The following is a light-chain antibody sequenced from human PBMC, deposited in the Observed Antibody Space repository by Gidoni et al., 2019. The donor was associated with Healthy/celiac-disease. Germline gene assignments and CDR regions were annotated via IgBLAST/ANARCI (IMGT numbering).Light chain of an antibody. CDR2: GAS. Sequence: EIVMPQSPATLSVSPGERATLSCRASQSVSSNLAWYQQKPGQAPRLLIYGASTRATGIPARFSGSGSGTEFTLTISSLQSEDFAVYYCQQYNNWSSISFGQGTRLEIK. CDR1: QSVSSN. CDR3: QQYNNWSSIS. V-gene: IGKV3-15*01. J-gene: IGKJ5*01.